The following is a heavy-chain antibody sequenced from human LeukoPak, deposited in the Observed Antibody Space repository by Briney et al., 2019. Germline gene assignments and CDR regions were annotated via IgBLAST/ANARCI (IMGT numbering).Heavy chain of an antibody. J-gene: IGHJ3*02. CDR2: IKQDGGEK. V-gene: IGHV3-7*01. D-gene: IGHD3-10*01. CDR1: GFTFSNYW. Sequence: GGPLRLSCAASGFTFSNYWMNWVRQAPGKGLEWVANIKQDGGEKSYVDSVKGRFTISRDNAKNSLHLQMNSLRAEDTAVYYCARDRDGSASHGFDAFDIWGQGTMVTVSS. CDR3: ARDRDGSASHGFDAFDI.